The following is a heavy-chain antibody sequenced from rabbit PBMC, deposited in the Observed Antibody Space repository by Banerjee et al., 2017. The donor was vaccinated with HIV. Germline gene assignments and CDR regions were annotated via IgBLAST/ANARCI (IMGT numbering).Heavy chain of an antibody. J-gene: IGHJ4*01. CDR1: GFSFSSSYD. CDR3: ARDLAGYAGSNL. V-gene: IGHV1S45*01. CDR2: IYAEGSDVT. Sequence: QEQLVESGGGLVQPGGSLKLTCTASGFSFSSSYDMCWVRQAPGKGLEWIACIYAEGSDVTWYANWAKGRFTISKTSSTTVTLQMTSLTAADTATYYCARDLAGYAGSNLWGPGTLVT. D-gene: IGHD4-2*01.